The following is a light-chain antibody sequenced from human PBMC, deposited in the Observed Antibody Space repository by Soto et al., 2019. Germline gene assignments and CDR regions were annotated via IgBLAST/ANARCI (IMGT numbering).Light chain of an antibody. CDR3: CSFADIYTYI. Sequence: QSALAQPRSVSGSPGQSVTISCTGTSIDVGGYDFVSWHQQHPGKAPKLIIYNVNKRPSGVTDRFSGSKSGNTASLTISGLRAEDEADYYCCSFADIYTYIFGTGTKVTVL. CDR1: SIDVGGYDF. V-gene: IGLV2-11*01. CDR2: NVN. J-gene: IGLJ1*01.